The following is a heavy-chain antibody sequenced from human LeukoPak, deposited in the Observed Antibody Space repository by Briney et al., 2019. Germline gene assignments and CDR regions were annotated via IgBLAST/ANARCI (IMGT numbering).Heavy chain of an antibody. CDR2: IYSGGST. CDR1: GFTFSSNY. CDR3: AKKLSYSCGLMGGAFDI. D-gene: IGHD6-19*01. J-gene: IGHJ3*02. V-gene: IGHV3-53*01. Sequence: PGGSLRLSCAASGFTFSSNYMSWVRQAPGKGLEWVSVIYSGGSTYYADSVKGRFTISRDNSKNTLYLQMNSLRAEDTAVYYCAKKLSYSCGLMGGAFDIWGQGTMVTVSS.